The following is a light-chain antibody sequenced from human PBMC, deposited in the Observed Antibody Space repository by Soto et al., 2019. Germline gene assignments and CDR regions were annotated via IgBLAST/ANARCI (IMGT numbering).Light chain of an antibody. J-gene: IGKJ1*01. CDR1: QHVWSY. CDR2: DAA. CDR3: LQRARWPWT. V-gene: IGKV3-11*01. Sequence: IVLTQSPATLSLSAVEGSTLSCRASQHVWSYVAWYQQKPGQAPRLLIYDAARRATGIPARFSGSGSGTDFSLSISSLEPEDFAVYFCLQRARWPWTFGQGTKVDIK.